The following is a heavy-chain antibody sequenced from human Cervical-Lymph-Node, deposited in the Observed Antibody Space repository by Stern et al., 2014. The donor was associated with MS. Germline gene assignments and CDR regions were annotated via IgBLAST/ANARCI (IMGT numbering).Heavy chain of an antibody. CDR1: GGSVSSGSYY. Sequence: VHLVESGPGLVKPSETLSLTCTVSGGSVSSGSYYWSWIRQPPGKGLEWLGYIYYSGSTNYNPALKSRVTISVDTSKNQFSLKLSSVTAADTAVYYCARAPYGGGPFDYWGQGTLVTVSS. CDR3: ARAPYGGGPFDY. J-gene: IGHJ4*02. V-gene: IGHV4-61*01. CDR2: IYYSGST. D-gene: IGHD4-23*01.